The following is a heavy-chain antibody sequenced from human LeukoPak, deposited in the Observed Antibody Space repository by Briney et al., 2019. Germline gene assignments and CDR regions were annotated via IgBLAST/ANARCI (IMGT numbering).Heavy chain of an antibody. CDR3: TRDREHIVVVTATRDAFDI. Sequence: ASVKVSCKASGYTFTSYYIHWVRQAPGQGLEWMGIINPSGGSTAYAQKFQGRVTMTRDTSTSTVYMDLSSLRSEDTAVYYCTRDREHIVVVTATRDAFDIWGQGTMVTVSS. V-gene: IGHV1-46*01. CDR2: INPSGGST. D-gene: IGHD2-21*02. CDR1: GYTFTSYY. J-gene: IGHJ3*02.